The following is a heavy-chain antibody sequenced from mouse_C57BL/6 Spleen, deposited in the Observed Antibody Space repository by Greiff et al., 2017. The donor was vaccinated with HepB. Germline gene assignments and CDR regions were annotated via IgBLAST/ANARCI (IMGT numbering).Heavy chain of an antibody. V-gene: IGHV10-1*01. CDR1: RFSFNTYA. CDR2: IRSKSNNYAT. J-gene: IGHJ4*01. CDR3: VRSRGYDGRAMDY. Sequence: EVNLVESGGGLVQPKGSLKLSCAASRFSFNTYAMNWVRQAPGKGLEWVARIRSKSNNYATYYADSVKDRFTISRDDSESMLYLQMNNLKTEDTAIYYCVRSRGYDGRAMDYWGQGTSVTVSS. D-gene: IGHD2-2*01.